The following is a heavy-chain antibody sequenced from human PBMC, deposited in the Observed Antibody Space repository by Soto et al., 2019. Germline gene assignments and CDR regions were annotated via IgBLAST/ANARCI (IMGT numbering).Heavy chain of an antibody. CDR3: ARVGQQVAYFQH. D-gene: IGHD6-13*01. V-gene: IGHV1-18*01. CDR1: GYTFTSYG. J-gene: IGHJ1*01. CDR2: ISPYNGNT. Sequence: ASVKVSCKASGYTFTSYGVSWVRQAPGRGLEWMGWISPYNGNTDHAQKLQGRVTLTTDTSTSTAYMELRSLTSDDTAVYYCARVGQQVAYFQHWGQGTLVTVSS.